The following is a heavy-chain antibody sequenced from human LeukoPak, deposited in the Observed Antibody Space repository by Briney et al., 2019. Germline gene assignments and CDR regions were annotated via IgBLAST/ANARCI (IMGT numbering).Heavy chain of an antibody. V-gene: IGHV4-39*01. D-gene: IGHD2-15*01. CDR3: ARRHRDCSGGSCYSFDY. CDR1: GGSISSSSYY. Sequence: PSETLSLTCTVSGGSISSSSYYWGWIRQPPGKGLEWTGSIYYSGSTYYNPSLKSRVTISVGTSKNQFSLKLSSVTAADTAVYYCARRHRDCSGGSCYSFDYWGQGTLVTVSS. J-gene: IGHJ4*02. CDR2: IYYSGST.